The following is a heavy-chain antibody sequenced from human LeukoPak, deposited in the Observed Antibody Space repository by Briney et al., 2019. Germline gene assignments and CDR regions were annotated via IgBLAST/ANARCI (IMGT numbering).Heavy chain of an antibody. D-gene: IGHD1-14*01. CDR3: ARTSPEFDP. CDR1: GGSVSTGSYY. V-gene: IGHV4-61*01. J-gene: IGHJ5*02. CDR2: IYYSGST. Sequence: SETLSLTCTVSGGSVSTGSYYWSWIRQPPGKGLEWIGYIYYSGSTNYNPSLKSRVTISVDTSKNQFSLKLSSVTAADTAVYYCARTSPEFDPWGQGTLVTVSS.